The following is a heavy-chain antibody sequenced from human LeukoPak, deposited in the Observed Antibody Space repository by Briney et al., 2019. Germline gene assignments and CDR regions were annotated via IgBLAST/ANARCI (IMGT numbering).Heavy chain of an antibody. Sequence: PGGSLGLTCAASGFTFSSYAMSWVRQAPGKGLEWVSAISGSGGSTYYADSVKGRFTISRNNSKNTLYLQMNSLRAEDTAVYYCANLIAVAGTVTGFQHWGQGTLVTVSS. D-gene: IGHD6-19*01. CDR1: GFTFSSYA. CDR3: ANLIAVAGTVTGFQH. CDR2: ISGSGGST. J-gene: IGHJ1*01. V-gene: IGHV3-23*01.